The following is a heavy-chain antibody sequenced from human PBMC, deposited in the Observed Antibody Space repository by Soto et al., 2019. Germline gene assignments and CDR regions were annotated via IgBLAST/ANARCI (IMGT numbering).Heavy chain of an antibody. Sequence: QVQLQESGPGLVKPSQTLSLTCTVSGGSISSGGYYWSWIRQHPGKGLEWIGYIYYSGSTYYNPSLKXRXTXXVDTSKNQFSLKLSSVTAADTAVYYCARVYMVRGVMNAFDIWGQGTMVTVSS. D-gene: IGHD3-10*01. CDR1: GGSISSGGYY. CDR3: ARVYMVRGVMNAFDI. J-gene: IGHJ3*02. V-gene: IGHV4-31*03. CDR2: IYYSGST.